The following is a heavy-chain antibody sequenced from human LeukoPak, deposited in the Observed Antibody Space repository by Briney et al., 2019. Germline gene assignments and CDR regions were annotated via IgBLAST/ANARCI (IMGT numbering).Heavy chain of an antibody. D-gene: IGHD6-19*01. V-gene: IGHV3-7*01. Sequence: GGSLRLSCAASGFTLSNYWMNWVRQAPGKGLEWVANIKQDGSEKYYVDSVKGRFTISRDNSKNTLYVQMNSLRVEDTAVYYCARDLSGWYTFDYWGQGTLVTVSS. CDR3: ARDLSGWYTFDY. J-gene: IGHJ4*02. CDR1: GFTLSNYW. CDR2: IKQDGSEK.